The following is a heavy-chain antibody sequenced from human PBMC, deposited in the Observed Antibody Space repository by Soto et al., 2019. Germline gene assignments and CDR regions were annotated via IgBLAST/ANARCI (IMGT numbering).Heavy chain of an antibody. V-gene: IGHV3-21*01. Sequence: GGSLRLSCAASGFTFSSYSMNWVRQAPGKGLEWVSSISSSSSYIYYADSVKGRFTISRDNAKNSLYLQMNSLRAEDAAVYYCARRSLSTWIAETYYFDYWGQGTLVTVSS. J-gene: IGHJ4*02. CDR2: ISSSSSYI. D-gene: IGHD2-2*03. CDR1: GFTFSSYS. CDR3: ARRSLSTWIAETYYFDY.